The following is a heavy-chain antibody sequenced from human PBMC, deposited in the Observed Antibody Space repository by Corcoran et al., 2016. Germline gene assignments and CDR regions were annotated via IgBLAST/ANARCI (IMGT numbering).Heavy chain of an antibody. J-gene: IGHJ2*01. V-gene: IGHV4-31*01. CDR1: GGSISSGCYS. D-gene: IGHD1-26*01. CDR3: ARDPGALGCGDWYFDL. CDR2: IYYSGST. Sequence: QVQLQESGPGLVKPSQTLSLTGTVSGGSISSGCYSWSWMGPHQGKGMEWIGYIYYSGSTYYDPSLKSLATISVDTSKKQFSLKLSSVTAADTAVYYCARDPGALGCGDWYFDLWGRGTSVTVSS.